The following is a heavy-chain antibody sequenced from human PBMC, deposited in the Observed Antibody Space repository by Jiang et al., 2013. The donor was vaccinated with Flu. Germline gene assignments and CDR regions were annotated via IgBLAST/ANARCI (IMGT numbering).Heavy chain of an antibody. Sequence: PGLVKPSETLSLTCTVSGGSISSSSYYWGWIRQPPGKGLEWIGSIYYSGSTYYNPSLKSRVTISVDTSKNQFSLKLSSVTAADTAVYYCARAGMGDYFDYWGQGTLVTVSS. CDR1: GGSISSSSYY. CDR3: ARAGMGDYFDY. D-gene: IGHD1-26*01. V-gene: IGHV4-39*01. CDR2: IYYSGST. J-gene: IGHJ4*02.